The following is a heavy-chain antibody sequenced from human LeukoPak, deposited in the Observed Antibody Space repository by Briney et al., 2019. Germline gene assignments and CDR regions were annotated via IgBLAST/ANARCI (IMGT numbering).Heavy chain of an antibody. CDR2: IYPGDSDT. CDR3: AKQEGYYYDSSGYYDDAFDI. D-gene: IGHD3-22*01. CDR1: GYSFSSYW. V-gene: IGHV5-51*01. J-gene: IGHJ3*02. Sequence: RGESLKISCKGSGYSFSSYWVGWVRQMPGKGLEWMGIIYPGDSDTRYSPSFQGQVTISADKSISTAYLQWRSLKASDTAMYYCAKQEGYYYDSSGYYDDAFDIWGQGTMVTVSS.